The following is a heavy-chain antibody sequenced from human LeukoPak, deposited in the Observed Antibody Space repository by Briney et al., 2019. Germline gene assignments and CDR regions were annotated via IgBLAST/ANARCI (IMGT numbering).Heavy chain of an antibody. CDR2: MNPNSGNT. CDR3: ARAPDYSGSYLDY. D-gene: IGHD1-26*01. Sequence: APVKVSCKASGYTFTSYDINWVRQATGQGLEWMGWMNPNSGNTGYAQKFQGRVTMTRNTSISIAYMELSSLRSEDTAVYYCARAPDYSGSYLDYWGQGTLVTVSS. V-gene: IGHV1-8*01. CDR1: GYTFTSYD. J-gene: IGHJ4*02.